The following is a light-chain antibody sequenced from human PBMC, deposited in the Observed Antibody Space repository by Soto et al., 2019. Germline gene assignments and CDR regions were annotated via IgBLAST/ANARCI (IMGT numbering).Light chain of an antibody. J-gene: IGLJ2*01. CDR3: AAWDDSLNGLVV. CDR1: GSNIGSNT. V-gene: IGLV1-44*01. Sequence: QSVLTQPPSASGTPGQRVTISCSGSGSNIGSNTVIWYQQVPAAAPKLLIDTNNQRPSGVPDRFSGSKSGTSASLAIRGLQSDDEADYYCAAWDDSLNGLVVFGGGTEVTVL. CDR2: TNN.